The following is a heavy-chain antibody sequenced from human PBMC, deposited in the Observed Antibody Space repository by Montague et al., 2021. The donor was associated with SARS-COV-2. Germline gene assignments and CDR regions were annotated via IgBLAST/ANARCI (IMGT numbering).Heavy chain of an antibody. V-gene: IGHV4-34*01. CDR3: ARLESSWRFFDY. D-gene: IGHD1-1*01. J-gene: IGHJ4*02. Sequence: SETLSLTCAVYSRSLSGYYWSWIRQAPGKGLEWIGEINYSGDTYYNPSLTSRVTISMDTSVSQFSLKMTSVTAADTAVYYCARLESSWRFFDYWGQGTLVTVSS. CDR2: INYSGDT. CDR1: SRSLSGYY.